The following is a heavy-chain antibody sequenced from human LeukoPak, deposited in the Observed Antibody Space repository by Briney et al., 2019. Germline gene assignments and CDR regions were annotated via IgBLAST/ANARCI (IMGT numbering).Heavy chain of an antibody. Sequence: PGGSLRLSCAASGFTFSSYSVNWVRQAPGKGLEWVSSTAPVHYADSVKGRFTISRDDSKNTLFLQMNSLRAEDTAIYYCAKDSFSYNGIFDALDVWGQGTMVTVSS. CDR2: TAPV. D-gene: IGHD2-8*01. J-gene: IGHJ3*01. CDR1: GFTFSSYS. CDR3: AKDSFSYNGIFDALDV. V-gene: IGHV3-23*01.